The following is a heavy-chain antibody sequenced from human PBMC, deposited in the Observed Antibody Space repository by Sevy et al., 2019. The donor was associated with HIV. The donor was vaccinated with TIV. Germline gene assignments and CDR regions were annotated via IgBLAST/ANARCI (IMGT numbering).Heavy chain of an antibody. D-gene: IGHD5-18*01. CDR1: RFSLSTSGVG. J-gene: IGHJ4*02. CDR3: AHRGRYSYGQAYLYFDY. CDR2: IYWNDDK. V-gene: IGHV2-5*01. Sequence: SGPTLVKPTQTLTLTCTFSRFSLSTSGVGVGWIRQPPGNALEWLALIYWNDDKRYSPSLKSRLTITKDTSKNQVVLTMTNMDPVDTATYYCAHRGRYSYGQAYLYFDYWGQGTLVTVSS.